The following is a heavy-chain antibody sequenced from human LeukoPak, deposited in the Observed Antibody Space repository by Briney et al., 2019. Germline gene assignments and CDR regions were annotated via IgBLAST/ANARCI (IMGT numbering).Heavy chain of an antibody. CDR3: ARDLGIVVVTDAFDI. V-gene: IGHV3-48*04. D-gene: IGHD2-21*02. J-gene: IGHJ3*02. CDR2: ISSSGSTI. Sequence: GGSLRLSCAASGFTFSSYWMSWVRQAPGKGLEWVSYISSSGSTIYYADSVKGRFTISRDNAKNSLYLQMNSLRAEDTAVYYCARDLGIVVVTDAFDIWGQGTMVTVSS. CDR1: GFTFSSYW.